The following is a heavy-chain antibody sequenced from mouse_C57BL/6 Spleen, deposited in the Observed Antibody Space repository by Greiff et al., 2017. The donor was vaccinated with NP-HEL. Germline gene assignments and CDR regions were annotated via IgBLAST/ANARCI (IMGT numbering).Heavy chain of an antibody. Sequence: DVKLVESGGGLVQPGGSLSLSCAASGFTFTDYYMSWVRQPPGKALEWLGFIRNKANGYTTEYSASVKGRFTISRDNSQSILYLQMNALRAEDSATYYCARSPQAVVATRVYYYAMDYWGQGTSVTVSS. CDR1: GFTFTDYY. CDR3: ARSPQAVVATRVYYYAMDY. D-gene: IGHD1-1*01. V-gene: IGHV7-3*01. CDR2: IRNKANGYTT. J-gene: IGHJ4*01.